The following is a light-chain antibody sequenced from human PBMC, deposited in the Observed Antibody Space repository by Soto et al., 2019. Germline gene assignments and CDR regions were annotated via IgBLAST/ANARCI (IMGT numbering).Light chain of an antibody. Sequence: EIVMTQSPATLSVSPWERATLSCMAGLVVDTSLAWYQQKPGQAPRLLIFGTYGASATRATGVPARFSGSGSGTEFTLTISSLQSEDFALYFCQQYEKWPPSITFGQGTRLEIK. CDR2: GTYGASA. CDR1: LVVDTS. CDR3: QQYEKWPPSIT. J-gene: IGKJ5*01. V-gene: IGKV3-15*01.